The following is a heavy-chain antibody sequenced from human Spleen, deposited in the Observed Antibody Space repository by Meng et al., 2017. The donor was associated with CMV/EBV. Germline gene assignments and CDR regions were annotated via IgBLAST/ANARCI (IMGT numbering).Heavy chain of an antibody. Sequence: HGISWVRQAPGQCLECMGWISAYNGNPNYAQTLQGRVTMTTDPSTSTAYMELRSLRSADTAVYYCARAALSGRITIFGVVMYNWFDPWGKGTLVTVSS. CDR3: ARAALSGRITIFGVVMYNWFDP. J-gene: IGHJ5*02. D-gene: IGHD3-3*01. CDR2: ISAYNGNP. V-gene: IGHV1-18*01. CDR1: HG.